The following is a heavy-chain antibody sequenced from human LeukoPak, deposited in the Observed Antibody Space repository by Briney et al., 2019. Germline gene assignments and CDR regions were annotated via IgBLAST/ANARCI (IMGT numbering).Heavy chain of an antibody. D-gene: IGHD6-19*01. V-gene: IGHV4-30-2*01. CDR1: GGSINSGGYS. CDR2: IYHSGST. Sequence: PSQTLSLTCAVSGGSINSGGYSWSWIRQPPGKGLEWIGYIYHSGSTYYNPSLKSRVTISVDRSKNQFSLKLSSVTAADTAVYYCARLWSGWYRDYWGQGTLVTVSS. J-gene: IGHJ4*02. CDR3: ARLWSGWYRDY.